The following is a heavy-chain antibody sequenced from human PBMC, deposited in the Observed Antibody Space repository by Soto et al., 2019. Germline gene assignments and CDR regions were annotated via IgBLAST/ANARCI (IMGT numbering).Heavy chain of an antibody. CDR1: GVSIGSSSNN. CDR3: ARHGGRYDFWSGYHAFDI. Sequence: PSGTLSLTCTVSGVSIGSSSNNWGGMRQPPGEGLEWIGSIYYSGSTYYNPSLKSRVTISVDTSKNQVSLKLSSVTAADTAVYYCARHGGRYDFWSGYHAFDIWGQGTMVTVSS. CDR2: IYYSGST. J-gene: IGHJ3*02. D-gene: IGHD3-3*01. V-gene: IGHV4-39*01.